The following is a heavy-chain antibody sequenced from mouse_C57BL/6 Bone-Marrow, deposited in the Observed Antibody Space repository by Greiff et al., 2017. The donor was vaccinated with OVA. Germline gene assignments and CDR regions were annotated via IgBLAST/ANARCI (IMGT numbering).Heavy chain of an antibody. V-gene: IGHV1-63*01. CDR1: GYTFTNYW. Sequence: QVQLQQSGAELVRPGTSVKMSCKASGYTFTNYWIGWAKQRPGHGLEWIGDIYPGGGYTNYNEKFKGKATLTADKSSSTAYMQFSSLTSEDSAIYYCARSLYYYGSSYLSFAYWGQGTLVTVSA. CDR3: ARSLYYYGSSYLSFAY. D-gene: IGHD1-1*01. J-gene: IGHJ3*01. CDR2: IYPGGGYT.